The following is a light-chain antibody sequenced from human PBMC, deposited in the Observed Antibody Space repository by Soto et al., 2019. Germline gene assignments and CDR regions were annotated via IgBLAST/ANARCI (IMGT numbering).Light chain of an antibody. CDR3: QQYNDWLWT. CDR2: GAS. V-gene: IGKV3-15*01. J-gene: IGKJ1*01. Sequence: IVLTQSPATLSVSPGVRATLSCRASQSVSSSYLAWYQQKPGQAPRLLIYGASTRATGIPARFSGRGSGTEFSLTITSLQSEDFAVYYCQQYNDWLWTFGQGTKV. CDR1: QSVSSSY.